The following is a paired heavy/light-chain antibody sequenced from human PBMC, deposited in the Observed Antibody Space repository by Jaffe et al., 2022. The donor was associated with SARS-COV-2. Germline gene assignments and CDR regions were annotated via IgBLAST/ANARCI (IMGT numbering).Heavy chain of an antibody. CDR2: IFYSGST. V-gene: IGHV4-59*01. CDR1: GGSISSYY. Sequence: QVQLQESGPGLVKPSETLSLTCTVSGGSISSYYWSWIRQPPGKGPEWIGYIFYSGSTNFNPSLKTRVTISVDTSQNQFSLKVSSVTAADTAVYYCAGLRDYYYMDVWGKGTTVTVSS. D-gene: IGHD4-17*01. J-gene: IGHJ6*03. CDR3: AGLRDYYYMDV.
Light chain of an antibody. CDR2: AAS. V-gene: IGKV1-9*01. Sequence: DIQLTQSPSFLSACVGDRVTITCRASQGISSYLAWYQQKPGKAPKLLIYAASTLQSGVPSRFSGSGSGTEFTLTISSLQPEDFATYYCQQLDNFPITFGQGTRLEIK. CDR1: QGISSY. J-gene: IGKJ5*01. CDR3: QQLDNFPIT.